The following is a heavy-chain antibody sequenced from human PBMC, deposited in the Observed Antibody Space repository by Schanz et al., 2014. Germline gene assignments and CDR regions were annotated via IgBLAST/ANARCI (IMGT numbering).Heavy chain of an antibody. CDR3: AKGAGAGWYYAFDW. V-gene: IGHV1-69*04. CDR1: GDTLSSYG. Sequence: QVQLVQSGAEVKKPGSSVTVSCKASGDTLSSYGISWVRQAPGQGLEWMGRIIPNLGSANYAQKFQGRVTITADKSTSTAYMELKSLRSADTPVYYCAKGAGAGWYYAFDWWGQGTLVTVSS. CDR2: IIPNLGSA. D-gene: IGHD6-19*01. J-gene: IGHJ4*02.